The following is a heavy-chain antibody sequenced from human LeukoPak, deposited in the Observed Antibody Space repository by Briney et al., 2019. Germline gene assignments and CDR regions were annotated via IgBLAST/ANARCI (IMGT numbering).Heavy chain of an antibody. CDR2: INPGDSDT. Sequence: GESLKISCKGSGYSFTTYWIGWVRQMPGKGLEWMGIINPGDSDTRYSPSFQGQVTISADQSISTAHLQWSSLKASDTAMYYCERPRQWHRNDACDIWGQGTMVTVSS. CDR3: ERPRQWHRNDACDI. J-gene: IGHJ3*02. D-gene: IGHD6-19*01. V-gene: IGHV5-51*01. CDR1: GYSFTTYW.